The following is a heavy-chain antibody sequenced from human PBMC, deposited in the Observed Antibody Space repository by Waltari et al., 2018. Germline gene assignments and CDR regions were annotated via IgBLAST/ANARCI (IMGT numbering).Heavy chain of an antibody. CDR3: AKEETGDIAVAGALDY. D-gene: IGHD6-19*01. J-gene: IGHJ4*02. CDR1: GFTFSSYA. CDR2: ISGSGGST. V-gene: IGHV3-23*01. Sequence: EVQLLESGGGLVQPGGSLRLSCAASGFTFSSYAMRWVRQAPGKGLEWVSAISGSGGSTYYADSVKGRFTISRDNSKNTLYLQMNSLRAEDTAVYYCAKEETGDIAVAGALDYWGQGTLVTVSS.